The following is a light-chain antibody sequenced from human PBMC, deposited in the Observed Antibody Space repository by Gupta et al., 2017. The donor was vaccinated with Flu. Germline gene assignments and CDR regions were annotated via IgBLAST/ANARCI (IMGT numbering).Light chain of an antibody. V-gene: IGLV2-23*01. J-gene: IGLJ3*02. CDR2: EGS. Sequence: QSALTKPASVSGSPGQSITISCTGTSSDVGSYNLVYWYQQHPGKAPKLMIYEGSKRLSGVSNRFSGSTSGNTASRAISGRQADDEADYYCCSYAGSWVFGGGTKLTVL. CDR3: CSYAGSWV. CDR1: SSDVGSYNL.